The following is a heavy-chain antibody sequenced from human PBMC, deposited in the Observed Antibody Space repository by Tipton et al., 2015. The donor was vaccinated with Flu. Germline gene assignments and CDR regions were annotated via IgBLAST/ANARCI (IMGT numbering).Heavy chain of an antibody. CDR2: IYSDDST. J-gene: IGHJ4*02. V-gene: IGHV3-53*01. CDR1: GFSVSSNY. Sequence: LSLTCAASGFSVSSNYMSWVRQAPGKGLEWVSVIYSDDSTNYADSVKGRFTVSRDNSKNTLYLQMNSLRAEDTALYYCACTYDNRGFDYWGQGTLVTVSS. CDR3: ACTYDNRGFDY. D-gene: IGHD3-22*01.